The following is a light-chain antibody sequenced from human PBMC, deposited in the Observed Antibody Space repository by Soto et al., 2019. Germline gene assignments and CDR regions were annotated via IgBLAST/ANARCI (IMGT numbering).Light chain of an antibody. Sequence: EILLTQSPGTLSVSPGETVTLVCRASQSVSVYLAWYQQKSGQPPRLLIHAASDRATGVPARFSGSGSGTEFTLTISSLQSEDFAVYYCQQYNNWPPWTFGQGANVDIK. CDR1: QSVSVY. J-gene: IGKJ1*01. CDR2: AAS. V-gene: IGKV3-15*01. CDR3: QQYNNWPPWT.